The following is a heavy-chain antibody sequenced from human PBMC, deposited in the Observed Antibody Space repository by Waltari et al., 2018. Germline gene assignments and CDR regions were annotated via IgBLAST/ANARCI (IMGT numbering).Heavy chain of an antibody. J-gene: IGHJ6*02. CDR1: GFTFSNAW. CDR2: IKSKTVGWTT. V-gene: IGHV3-15*01. Sequence: EVQLVESGGGLVKPGGSLGLSCAASGFTFSNAWMRLYSQAPVKGLEWVGRIKSKTVGWTTDYAAPVKGRFTISRDDSKNTLYLQMNSLKTEDTAVYYCTTDHLARHYGMDVWGQGTTVTVSS. CDR3: TTDHLARHYGMDV.